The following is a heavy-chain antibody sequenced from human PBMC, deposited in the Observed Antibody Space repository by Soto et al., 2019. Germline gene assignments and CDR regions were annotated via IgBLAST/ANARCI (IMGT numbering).Heavy chain of an antibody. J-gene: IGHJ6*02. CDR1: GGTFSSYA. D-gene: IGHD2-21*01. V-gene: IGHV1-69*01. CDR2: IIPIFGTA. Sequence: QVQLVQSGAEVKKPGSSVKVSCKASGGTFSSYAISWVRQAPGQGLEWMGGIIPIFGTANYAQKFQGRVTITADESPSTAYMELSSLRSEDTAVYYCACDLGLGSLGYYYYYGMDVWGQGTTVTVSS. CDR3: ACDLGLGSLGYYYYYGMDV.